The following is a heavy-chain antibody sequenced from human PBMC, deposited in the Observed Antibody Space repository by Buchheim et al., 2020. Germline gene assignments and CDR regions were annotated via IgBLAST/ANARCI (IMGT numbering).Heavy chain of an antibody. D-gene: IGHD3-3*01. V-gene: IGHV3-7*04. J-gene: IGHJ6*02. Sequence: EVQLVESGGGLVQPGGSLRLSCAASGFTFSSYWMSWVRQAPGNGLEWVANIKQDGSEKYYVDSVKGRFTIPRDNAKNSLYLQMNSLRAEDTAVYYCARDRYYDFWSGYYTGYYYYGMDVWGQGTT. CDR3: ARDRYYDFWSGYYTGYYYYGMDV. CDR2: IKQDGSEK. CDR1: GFTFSSYW.